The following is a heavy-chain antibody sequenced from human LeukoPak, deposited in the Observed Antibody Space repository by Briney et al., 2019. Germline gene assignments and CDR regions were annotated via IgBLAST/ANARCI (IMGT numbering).Heavy chain of an antibody. J-gene: IGHJ4*02. Sequence: SETLSLTCTVSGGSISSYYWSWIRQPPGKGLEWIGEINHSGSTNYNPSLKSRVTISVDTSKNQFSLKLSSVTAADTAVYYCARRRNSETLWWLRSYFDYWGQGTLVTVSS. CDR3: ARRRNSETLWWLRSYFDY. CDR1: GGSISSYY. V-gene: IGHV4-34*01. CDR2: INHSGST. D-gene: IGHD5-12*01.